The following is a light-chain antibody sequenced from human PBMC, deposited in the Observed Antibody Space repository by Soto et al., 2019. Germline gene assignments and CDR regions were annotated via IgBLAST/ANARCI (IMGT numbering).Light chain of an antibody. CDR1: QTINSW. J-gene: IGKJ1*01. CDR2: GAS. Sequence: DIQMTQSPSILSASVGDRVTITCRASQTINSWLAWYQQKPGKAPKLLIYGASSLEFGVPSRFSGSGSGTELTLTISSLQADDFATYYCQQYNSWTSTFGQGTKVEIK. CDR3: QQYNSWTST. V-gene: IGKV1-5*01.